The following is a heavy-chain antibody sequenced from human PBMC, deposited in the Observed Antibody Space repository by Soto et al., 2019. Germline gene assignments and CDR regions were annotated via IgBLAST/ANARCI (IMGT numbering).Heavy chain of an antibody. J-gene: IGHJ4*02. CDR3: ARGNERYFDWCPCDY. V-gene: IGHV1-46*03. CDR2: INPSGGST. Sequence: ASVKVSCKASGYTFTSSGISWVRQAPGQGLEWMGIINPSGGSTSYAQKFQGRVTMTRDTSTSTVYMELSSLRSEDTAVYYCARGNERYFDWCPCDYWGQGTLVTVSS. D-gene: IGHD3-9*01. CDR1: GYTFTSSG.